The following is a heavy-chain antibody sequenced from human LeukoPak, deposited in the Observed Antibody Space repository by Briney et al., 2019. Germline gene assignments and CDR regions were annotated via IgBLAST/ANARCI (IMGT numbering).Heavy chain of an antibody. D-gene: IGHD3-10*01. CDR3: ARRLGGSGSYYY. J-gene: IGHJ4*02. CDR1: GGSFSSSIYY. Sequence: PSETLSLTCSVSGGSFSSSIYYWGWIRQPPGKGLEWIGSIYYSGSTYYNPSLKSRVTISVDTSKNQFSLKLRSVTAADTAVYYCARRLGGSGSYYYWGQGTLVTVSS. V-gene: IGHV4-39*01. CDR2: IYYSGST.